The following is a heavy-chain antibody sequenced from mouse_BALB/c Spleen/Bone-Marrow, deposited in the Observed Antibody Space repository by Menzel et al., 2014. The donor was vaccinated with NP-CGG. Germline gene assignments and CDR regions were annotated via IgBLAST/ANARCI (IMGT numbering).Heavy chain of an antibody. CDR2: ISSGGSYT. V-gene: IGHV5-9*02. J-gene: IGHJ2*01. D-gene: IGHD4-1*01. Sequence: EVKLVESGGGLVKPGGSPKLSCAASGFAFSSYDMSWVRQTPEKRLEWVATISSGGSYTYYPDSVKGRFTISRDNARNTLYLQMSSLRSEDTALYYCARPLTGAYFDYWGQGTTLTVSS. CDR1: GFAFSSYD. CDR3: ARPLTGAYFDY.